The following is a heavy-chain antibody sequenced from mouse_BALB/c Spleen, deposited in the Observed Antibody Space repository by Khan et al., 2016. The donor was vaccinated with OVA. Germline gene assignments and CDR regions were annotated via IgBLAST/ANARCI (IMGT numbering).Heavy chain of an antibody. CDR3: ARNRDGGSYGYFDV. CDR1: GFSLSRYS. V-gene: IGHV2-6-4*01. CDR2: IWGGGST. J-gene: IGHJ1*01. Sequence: VQLQESGPGLVAPSQSLSITCTVSGFSLSRYSVHWVRQPPGKGLEWLGIIWGGGSTDYNSALKSRLSISKDNSKSQVFLKMNSLQTDDTAMYYCARNRDGGSYGYFDVWGAGTAVTVSS. D-gene: IGHD3-3*01.